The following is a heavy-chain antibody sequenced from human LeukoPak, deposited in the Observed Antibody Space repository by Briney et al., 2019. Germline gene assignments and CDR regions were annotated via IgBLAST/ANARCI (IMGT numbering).Heavy chain of an antibody. V-gene: IGHV3-21*04. D-gene: IGHD4/OR15-4a*01. J-gene: IGHJ4*02. CDR3: ARRAGAYSHPYDY. Sequence: GGSLRLSCAASGFTFSSYSMNWVRQAPGKGLEWVSSIHSSSNFIYYADSVKGRFTISRDNSKNTLYLQMNSLRAEDTAVYYCARRAGAYSHPYDYWGQGTLVTVSS. CDR2: IHSSSNFI. CDR1: GFTFSSYS.